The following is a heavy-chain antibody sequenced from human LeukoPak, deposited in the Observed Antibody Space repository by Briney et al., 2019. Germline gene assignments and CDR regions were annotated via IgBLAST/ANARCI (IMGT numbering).Heavy chain of an antibody. D-gene: IGHD3-10*01. Sequence: SETLSLTCTVFGGSISSYYWGWIRQPPGKGLEWIGYVYYGGSTNYNPSLMSRVTISVDTSENQFSLKLNSETAADTAMYYCARSELLWFGKVNSGFDFWGQGTLVTVSS. CDR2: VYYGGST. CDR1: GGSISSYY. J-gene: IGHJ4*02. CDR3: ARSELLWFGKVNSGFDF. V-gene: IGHV4-59*01.